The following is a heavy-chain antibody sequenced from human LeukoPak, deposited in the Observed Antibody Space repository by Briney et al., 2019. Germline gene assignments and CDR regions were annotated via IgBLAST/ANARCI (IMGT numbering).Heavy chain of an antibody. CDR1: GGSISSGSYY. J-gene: IGHJ4*02. D-gene: IGHD2-15*01. V-gene: IGHV4-61*02. Sequence: SETLSLTCTVSGGSISSGSYYWSWIRQPAGKGLEWIGRIYTSGSTNYNPSLKSRVTISVDTSKNQFSLKLSSVTAADTAVYYCARVGWFRYYFDYWGQGTLVTVSS. CDR2: IYTSGST. CDR3: ARVGWFRYYFDY.